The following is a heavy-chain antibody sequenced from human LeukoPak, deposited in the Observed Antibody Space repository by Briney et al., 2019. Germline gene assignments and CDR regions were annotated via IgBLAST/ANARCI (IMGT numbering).Heavy chain of an antibody. Sequence: SETLSLTCAVSGGSISSGGYSWSWIRQPPGKGLEWIGYIYHSGSTYYNPSLKSRVTISVDRSKNQFSLKLSSVTAADTAVYYCAREVLLWFGELLSANWFDPWGQGTLVTVSS. CDR2: IYHSGST. V-gene: IGHV4-30-2*01. CDR1: GGSISSGGYS. J-gene: IGHJ5*02. CDR3: AREVLLWFGELLSANWFDP. D-gene: IGHD3-10*01.